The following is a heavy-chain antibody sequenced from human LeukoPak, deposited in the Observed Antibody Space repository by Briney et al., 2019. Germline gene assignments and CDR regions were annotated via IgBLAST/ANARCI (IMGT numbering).Heavy chain of an antibody. CDR1: GGSVSSGSYY. D-gene: IGHD2/OR15-2a*01. J-gene: IGHJ6*02. CDR3: ARDSRYNEYYYYGMDV. CDR2: IYYSVST. Sequence: SETLSLTCTVSGGSVSSGSYYWSWIRQPPGKGLEWIGYIYYSVSTNYNPSLKSRVTISVDTSKNQFSLKLSSVTAADTAVYYCARDSRYNEYYYYGMDVWGQGTTVTVS. V-gene: IGHV4-61*01.